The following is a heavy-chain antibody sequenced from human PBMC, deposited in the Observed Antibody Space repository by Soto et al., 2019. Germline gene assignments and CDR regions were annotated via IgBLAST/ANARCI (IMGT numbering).Heavy chain of an antibody. CDR2: IYPGDSDT. Sequence: GESLKISCKGSGYSFTSYWIGWVRQMPGKGLEWMGIIYPGDSDTKYSPTFQGQVTISTDKYISNTYLQWNSIKASDTAINYCARRYNWNDKAAFDIWGQGTMVTVS. J-gene: IGHJ3*02. D-gene: IGHD1-1*01. CDR3: ARRYNWNDKAAFDI. CDR1: GYSFTSYW. V-gene: IGHV5-51*01.